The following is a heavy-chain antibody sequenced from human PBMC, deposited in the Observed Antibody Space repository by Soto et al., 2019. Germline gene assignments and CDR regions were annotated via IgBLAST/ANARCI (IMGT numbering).Heavy chain of an antibody. D-gene: IGHD2-2*01. CDR2: ITSSGGSV. Sequence: EVQLVESGGGLVKPGGSLRPSCAASGFTFSTYSMNWVRQAPGKGLEWISSITSSGGSVSYAESVKGRFTISRDNAKNSLYLQMDSLRAEDRAVYYCARGRSINTNMDYWGQGTLVNVSS. CDR3: ARGRSINTNMDY. J-gene: IGHJ4*02. V-gene: IGHV3-21*01. CDR1: GFTFSTYS.